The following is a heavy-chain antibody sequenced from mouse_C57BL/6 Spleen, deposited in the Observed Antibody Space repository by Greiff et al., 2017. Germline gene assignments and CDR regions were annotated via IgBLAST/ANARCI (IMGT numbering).Heavy chain of an antibody. D-gene: IGHD2-3*01. V-gene: IGHV1-55*01. Sequence: QVQLQQSGAELVKPGASVKMSCKASGYTFTSYWITWVKQRPGQGLEWIGDIYPGSGSTNYNEKFKSKATLTVDTSYSTAYMQLSSLTSEDSAVYYCARYDGYPAWFAYWGQGTLVTVSA. CDR2: IYPGSGST. CDR1: GYTFTSYW. CDR3: ARYDGYPAWFAY. J-gene: IGHJ3*01.